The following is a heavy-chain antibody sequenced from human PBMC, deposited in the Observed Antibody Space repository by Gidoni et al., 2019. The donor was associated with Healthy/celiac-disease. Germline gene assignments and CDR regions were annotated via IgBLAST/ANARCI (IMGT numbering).Heavy chain of an antibody. V-gene: IGHV3-30*18. J-gene: IGHJ4*02. Sequence: QVQLVESGGGVVQPGRSLRLSCAAYGFTFSSYGMQWVRQAPGKGLEWVAVISYDGSNKYYADSVKGRFTISRDNSKNTLYLQMNSLRAEDTAVYYCAKVADCSSTSCYGNFDYWGQGTLVTVSS. CDR3: AKVADCSSTSCYGNFDY. CDR2: ISYDGSNK. CDR1: GFTFSSYG. D-gene: IGHD2-2*01.